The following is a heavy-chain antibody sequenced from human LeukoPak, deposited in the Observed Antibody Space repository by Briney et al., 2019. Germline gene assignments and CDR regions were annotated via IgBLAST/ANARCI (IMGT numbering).Heavy chain of an antibody. D-gene: IGHD2-21*01. Sequence: SVKVSCKASGGTFSSYTISWVRQAPGQGLEWMGRIIPILGIANYAQKFQGRVTITADKSTSTAYMELSSLRSEDTAVYYCARDFYCGGDWYLPFDYWGQGTLVTVSS. V-gene: IGHV1-69*04. CDR2: IIPILGIA. CDR1: GGTFSSYT. CDR3: ARDFYCGGDWYLPFDY. J-gene: IGHJ4*02.